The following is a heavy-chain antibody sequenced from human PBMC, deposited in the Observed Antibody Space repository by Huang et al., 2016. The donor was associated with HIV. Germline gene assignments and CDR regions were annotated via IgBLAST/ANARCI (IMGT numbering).Heavy chain of an antibody. Sequence: EVQLVESGGGLVQPGGSLRVSCSASGFSISTYWMSWVRHPPGKGREGVASIKQDGSDKDYVYAVKGRFIISRDNAKNSLYLQMNSLRAEDTAVYYCTRGPLGWLVHRYFYHWGQGTLVTVSS. V-gene: IGHV3-7*01. CDR2: IKQDGSDK. J-gene: IGHJ1*01. D-gene: IGHD6-19*01. CDR1: GFSISTYW. CDR3: TRGPLGWLVHRYFYH.